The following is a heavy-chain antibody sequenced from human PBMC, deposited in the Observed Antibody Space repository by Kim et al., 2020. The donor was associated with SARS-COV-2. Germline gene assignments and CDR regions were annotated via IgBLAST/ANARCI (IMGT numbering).Heavy chain of an antibody. CDR1: GVTFSSHV. Sequence: GSLRLSCVASGVTFSSHVMSWVRQAPGKGLEWVSAIRGSGDSTHYADSVKGRFTISRDNSKTTLYLQMNSLRAEDTAVYYCAKTAPYVTTWYGGIDYWGQGTLVTVSS. V-gene: IGHV3-23*01. D-gene: IGHD3-10*01. CDR3: AKTAPYVTTWYGGIDY. CDR2: IRGSGDST. J-gene: IGHJ4*02.